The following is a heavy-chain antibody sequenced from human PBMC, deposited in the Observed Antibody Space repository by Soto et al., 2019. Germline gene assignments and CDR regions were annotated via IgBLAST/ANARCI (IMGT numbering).Heavy chain of an antibody. D-gene: IGHD6-13*01. Sequence: GGSLRLSCAASGFTFSSYGMHWVRQAPGKGLEWVAVIWYDGSNKYYADSVKGRFTISRDKSKNTLYLQMNSLRAEDTAVYYCARAPRIAAAGTYFDYWGQGTLVTVSS. J-gene: IGHJ4*02. CDR3: ARAPRIAAAGTYFDY. CDR2: IWYDGSNK. CDR1: GFTFSSYG. V-gene: IGHV3-33*01.